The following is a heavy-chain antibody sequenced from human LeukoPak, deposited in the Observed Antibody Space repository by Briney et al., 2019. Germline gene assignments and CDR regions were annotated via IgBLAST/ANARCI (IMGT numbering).Heavy chain of an antibody. CDR3: ARSLPLRYCSSTSCSQLDYYYYGMDV. CDR1: GGTFSRYA. CDR2: IIPIFGTA. J-gene: IGHJ6*02. D-gene: IGHD2-2*01. Sequence: GASVKVSCKASGGTFSRYAISWVRQAPGQGLEWMGGIIPIFGTANYAQKFQGRVTITADESTSTAYMELSSLRSEDTAVYYCARSLPLRYCSSTSCSQLDYYYYGMDVWGQGTTVTVSS. V-gene: IGHV1-69*13.